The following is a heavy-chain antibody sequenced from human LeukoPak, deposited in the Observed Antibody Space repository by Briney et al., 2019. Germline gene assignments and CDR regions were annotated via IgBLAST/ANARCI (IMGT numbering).Heavy chain of an antibody. Sequence: ASVKVSCKASGYTFTGYYMHWVRQAPGQGLEWMGWINPNSGGTNYAQKFQGRVTMTRDTSISTAYMELSRLRSDDTAVYYCASSDYGDYLPMGYWGQGTLVTVSS. V-gene: IGHV1-2*02. D-gene: IGHD4-17*01. CDR3: ASSDYGDYLPMGY. CDR1: GYTFTGYY. CDR2: INPNSGGT. J-gene: IGHJ4*02.